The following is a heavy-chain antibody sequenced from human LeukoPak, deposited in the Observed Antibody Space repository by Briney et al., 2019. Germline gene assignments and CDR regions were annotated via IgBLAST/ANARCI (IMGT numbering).Heavy chain of an antibody. J-gene: IGHJ4*02. V-gene: IGHV3-74*01. D-gene: IGHD4-17*01. CDR1: GFTFDDYA. CDR2: INSDGSST. CDR3: AKDRGVTVTTKSDY. Sequence: PGGSLRLSCAASGFTFDDYAMHWVRQAPGKGLVWVSRINSDGSSTSYADSVKGRFTISRDNSKNTLYLQMNSLRAEDTAVYYCAKDRGVTVTTKSDYWGQGTLVTVSS.